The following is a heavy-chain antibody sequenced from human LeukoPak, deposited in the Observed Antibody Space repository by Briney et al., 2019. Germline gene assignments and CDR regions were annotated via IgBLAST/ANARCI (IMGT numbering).Heavy chain of an antibody. CDR2: ISTYNGNT. CDR1: GYTFTSFG. Sequence: GASVKISCKAPGYTFTSFGVSWVRQAPGQGLEWMGWISTYNGNTNYAQKLQGRVTLTTDTSTNTAYMELRSLRSDDTAVYYCARENSWFDPWGQGTLVTVSS. D-gene: IGHD2/OR15-2a*01. V-gene: IGHV1-18*01. CDR3: ARENSWFDP. J-gene: IGHJ5*02.